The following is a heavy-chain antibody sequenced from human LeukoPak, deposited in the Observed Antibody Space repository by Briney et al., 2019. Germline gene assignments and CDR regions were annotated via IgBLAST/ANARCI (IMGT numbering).Heavy chain of an antibody. Sequence: ASVKVSCKASGYTFTSYGISWVRQAPGQGLEWMGWISAYNGNTNYAQKLQGRVTMTTDTSTSTAYMELRSLRSDDTAVYYCARDDCSDCHPVRYYYYGMDVWGQGTTVTVSS. D-gene: IGHD2-15*01. V-gene: IGHV1-18*01. CDR1: GYTFTSYG. CDR3: ARDDCSDCHPVRYYYYGMDV. CDR2: ISAYNGNT. J-gene: IGHJ6*02.